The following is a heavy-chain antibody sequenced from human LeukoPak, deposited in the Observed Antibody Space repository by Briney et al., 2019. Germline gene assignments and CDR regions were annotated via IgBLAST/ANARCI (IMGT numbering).Heavy chain of an antibody. CDR1: GGSISSGDYY. Sequence: SQTLSLTCTVSGGSISSGDYYWSWIRQPPGKGLEWIGYIYYSGSTYYNPSLKSRVTISVDTSKNQFSLKLSSVTAADTAVYYCARDQRFSRGYSYSFDYWGQGTLVTASS. V-gene: IGHV4-30-4*08. D-gene: IGHD5-18*01. CDR3: ARDQRFSRGYSYSFDY. J-gene: IGHJ4*02. CDR2: IYYSGST.